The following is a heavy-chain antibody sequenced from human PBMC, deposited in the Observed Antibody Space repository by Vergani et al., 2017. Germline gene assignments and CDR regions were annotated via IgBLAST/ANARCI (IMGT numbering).Heavy chain of an antibody. CDR2: ISYDGTQK. CDR1: GFTSSYYG. CDR3: ATKSWGRPGCQIGYVRE. Sequence: QVHLVESGGGVVQPGRSLRLSCVVSGFTSSYYGMHWVRQAPGKGLEGVAVISYDGTQKYYADSVKGRFTISRDNSKSTLYLQMNSLRTEDTAVYYCATKSWGRPGCQIGYVREGGQGTLVTVSS. V-gene: IGHV3-30*03. J-gene: IGHJ1*01. D-gene: IGHD3-16*01.